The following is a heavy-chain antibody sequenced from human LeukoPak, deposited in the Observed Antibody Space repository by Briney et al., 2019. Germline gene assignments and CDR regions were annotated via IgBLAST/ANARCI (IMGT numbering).Heavy chain of an antibody. CDR1: GFTFNNYA. CDR3: AKPWSQLLPGGY. D-gene: IGHD2-2*01. V-gene: IGHV3-23*01. J-gene: IGHJ4*02. Sequence: GGSLRLSCAASGFTFNNYAMNWVRQAPGKGLEWVSSISGGGETTYYADSAKGRFTISRDNSKNTLYLQMNSLRAEDTAVYYCAKPWSQLLPGGYWGQGTLVTVSS. CDR2: ISGGGETT.